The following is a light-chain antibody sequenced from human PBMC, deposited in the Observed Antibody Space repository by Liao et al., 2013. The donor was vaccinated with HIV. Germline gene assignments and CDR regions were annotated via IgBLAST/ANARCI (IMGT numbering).Light chain of an antibody. CDR2: YAS. V-gene: IGLV3-21*01. Sequence: SYELTQPPSVSVAPGKTARITCGGNNIGSGGVHWYQQRPGQAPVLVIYYASDRPSGIPERFSGSNSGNTATLTISGTQPVDEADYYCQAWASNTVIFGGGTKLTVL. J-gene: IGLJ2*01. CDR3: QAWASNTVI. CDR1: NIGSGG.